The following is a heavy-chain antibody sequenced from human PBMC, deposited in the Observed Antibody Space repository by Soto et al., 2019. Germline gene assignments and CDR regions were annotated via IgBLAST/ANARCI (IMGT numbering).Heavy chain of an antibody. Sequence: ASVKVSCKASGYTFTSYDINWVRQATGQGLEWMGWMNPNSGNTGYAQKFQGRVTMTRNTSISTAYMELSSLRSEDTAVYYCARGVGWSGYFHQYYYYYYMDVWGKGTTVTVSS. J-gene: IGHJ6*03. V-gene: IGHV1-8*01. D-gene: IGHD3-3*01. CDR1: GYTFTSYD. CDR2: MNPNSGNT. CDR3: ARGVGWSGYFHQYYYYYYMDV.